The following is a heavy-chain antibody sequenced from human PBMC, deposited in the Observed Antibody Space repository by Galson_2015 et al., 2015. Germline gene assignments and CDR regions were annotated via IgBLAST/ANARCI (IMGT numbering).Heavy chain of an antibody. CDR1: GSTFSSCG. V-gene: IGHV3-30*18. CDR2: ISDEGSIK. D-gene: IGHD2-15*01. CDR3: AKDNEGYCSDGHCYSYYYYGMDG. J-gene: IGHJ6*02. Sequence: SLRLSCAARGSTFSSCGMHWVRQAPGKGLEWVALISDEGSIKEYADSVKGRFTISRDNSKNTLSLQMNSLRAEDTAIYYCAKDNEGYCSDGHCYSYYYYGMDGWGQGTTVTVSS.